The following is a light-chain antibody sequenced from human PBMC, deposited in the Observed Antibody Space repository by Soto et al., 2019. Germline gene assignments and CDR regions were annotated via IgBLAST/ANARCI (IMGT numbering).Light chain of an antibody. J-gene: IGLJ2*01. V-gene: IGLV2-23*03. CDR3: CSYAGSSTFRGV. CDR1: SSDVGSYNL. Sequence: QSALTQPASVSGSPGQSITISCTGTSSDVGSYNLVSWYQQHPGKAPKLMIYEGSKRPSGVSNRFSGSKSGNTASLTISGLQAEDAADYYCCSYAGSSTFRGVFGGGTKLTVL. CDR2: EGS.